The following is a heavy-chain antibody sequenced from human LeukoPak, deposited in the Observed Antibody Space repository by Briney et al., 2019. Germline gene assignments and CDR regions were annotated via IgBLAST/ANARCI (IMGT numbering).Heavy chain of an antibody. CDR1: GFTFNRCW. CDR3: TSWGDTTAEYFQR. Sequence: GGSLRLSCVVSGFTFNRCWMTWVRRAPGKGLEWVAHINPDGRDTYYVDSVKGRFTISRDNAQNSMYLQMNSLRVEDTAVYYCTSWGDTTAEYFQRWGQGTLVTVSS. V-gene: IGHV3-7*01. J-gene: IGHJ1*01. CDR2: INPDGRDT. D-gene: IGHD2-21*02.